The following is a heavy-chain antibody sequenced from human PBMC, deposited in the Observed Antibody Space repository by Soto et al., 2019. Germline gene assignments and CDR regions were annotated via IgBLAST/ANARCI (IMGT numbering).Heavy chain of an antibody. CDR1: GFDFSNDW. Sequence: GGSLRLSCAASGFDFSNDWMHWVRQAPGKGLVWVSRVHSGGTTTTYADSVKGRFTISRDNARNTVSLQMSSLRAEDTAIYYCARGDRGGFDLWGHGTMVTVSS. CDR3: ARGDRGGFDL. V-gene: IGHV3-74*01. D-gene: IGHD3-10*01. CDR2: VHSGGTTT. J-gene: IGHJ3*01.